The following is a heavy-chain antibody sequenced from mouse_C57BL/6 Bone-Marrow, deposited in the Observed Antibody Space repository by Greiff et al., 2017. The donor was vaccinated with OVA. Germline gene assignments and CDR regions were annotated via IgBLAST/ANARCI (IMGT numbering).Heavy chain of an antibody. D-gene: IGHD2-13*01. Sequence: QVQLQQSGPELVKPGASVKISCKASGYAFSSSWMNWVKQRPGKGLEWIGRIYPGDGDTNYNGKFKGKATLTADKSSSTAYMQLSSLTSEDSAVYFCARSGTTYYYAMDDWGQGTSVTVSS. CDR3: ARSGTTYYYAMDD. CDR2: IYPGDGDT. J-gene: IGHJ4*01. CDR1: GYAFSSSW. V-gene: IGHV1-82*01.